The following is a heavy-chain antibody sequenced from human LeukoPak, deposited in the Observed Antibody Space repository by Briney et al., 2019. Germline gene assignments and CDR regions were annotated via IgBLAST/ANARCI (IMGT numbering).Heavy chain of an antibody. CDR2: ISAYNGNT. CDR1: GYTFTSYG. CDR3: ARDREFCRSTSCYAYDY. V-gene: IGHV1-18*01. D-gene: IGHD2-2*01. J-gene: IGHJ4*02. Sequence: ASVKVSCKASGYTFTSYGISWVRQAPGQGLEWMGWISAYNGNTNCAQKLQGRVTMTTDTSTSTAYMELRSLRSEDTAVYYCARDREFCRSTSCYAYDYWGQGTLVTVSS.